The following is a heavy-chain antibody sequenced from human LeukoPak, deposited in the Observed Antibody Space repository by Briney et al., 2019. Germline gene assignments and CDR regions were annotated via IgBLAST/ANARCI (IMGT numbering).Heavy chain of an antibody. CDR1: GYSFTSYW. J-gene: IGHJ3*02. CDR2: IYPGDSDT. Sequence: GESLKISCKGSGYSFTSYWIGWVRQMPGKGLEWMGIIYPGDSDTRYSPSFQGQVTISADKSISTAYLQWSSLKASDTAMYYCARQYRRYSSGWSKDAFDTWGQGTMVTVSS. CDR3: ARQYRRYSSGWSKDAFDT. D-gene: IGHD6-19*01. V-gene: IGHV5-51*01.